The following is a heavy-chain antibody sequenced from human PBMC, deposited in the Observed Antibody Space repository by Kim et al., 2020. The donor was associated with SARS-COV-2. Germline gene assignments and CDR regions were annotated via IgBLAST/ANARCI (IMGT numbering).Heavy chain of an antibody. CDR3: ARGGSGSYQIDY. CDR1: GDSVSSNSVA. V-gene: IGHV6-1*01. CDR2: TFYRSKWYN. J-gene: IGHJ4*02. D-gene: IGHD1-26*01. Sequence: SQTLSLTCAIFGDSVSSNSVAWNWVRQSPSRGLEGLGRTFYRSKWYNDYAVSVKSRITINPDTSKNHFSLQLNSVTPDDTAVYYCARGGSGSYQIDYWGQGTLVTVSS.